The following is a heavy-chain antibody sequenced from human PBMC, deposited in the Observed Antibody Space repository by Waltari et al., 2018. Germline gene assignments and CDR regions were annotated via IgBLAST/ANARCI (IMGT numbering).Heavy chain of an antibody. CDR3: ARERGRYYYGSGSYYNRGY. V-gene: IGHV4-61*09. D-gene: IGHD3-10*01. CDR2: IYTSGST. J-gene: IGHJ4*01. Sequence: QVQLQESGPGLVKPSQTLSLTCTVSGGSISSGSYYWSWIRQPAGKGLEWIGYIYTSGSTNYNPSLKSRVTISVDTSKNQFSLKLSSVTAADTAVYYCARERGRYYYGSGSYYNRGYWG. CDR1: GGSISSGSYY.